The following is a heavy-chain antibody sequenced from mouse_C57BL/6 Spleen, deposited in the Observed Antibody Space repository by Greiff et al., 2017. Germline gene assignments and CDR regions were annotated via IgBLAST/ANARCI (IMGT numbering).Heavy chain of an antibody. D-gene: IGHD4-1*01. CDR1: GYTFTSYW. Sequence: EVKLVESGTVLARPGASVKMSCKTSGYTFTSYWMHWVKQRPGQGLEWIGAIYPGNSDTSYNQKFKGKAKLTAVTSASTAYMELSSLTNEDSAVYYCTRSLTGRGDFDYWGQGTTLTVSS. J-gene: IGHJ2*01. CDR2: IYPGNSDT. V-gene: IGHV1-5*01. CDR3: TRSLTGRGDFDY.